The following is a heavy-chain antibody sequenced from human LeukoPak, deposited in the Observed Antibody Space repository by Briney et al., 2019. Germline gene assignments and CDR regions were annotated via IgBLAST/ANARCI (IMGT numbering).Heavy chain of an antibody. J-gene: IGHJ4*02. CDR3: ARQRVGSSGSFDY. CDR2: IYYSGST. D-gene: IGHD6-19*01. V-gene: IGHV4-59*08. CDR1: GGSISSYY. Sequence: SETLSLTCTVSGGSISSYYWSWIQQPPGKGLEWIGYIYYSGSTNYNPSLKSRVTISVDTSKNQFSLKLSSVTAADTAVYYCARQRVGSSGSFDYWGQGTLVTVSS.